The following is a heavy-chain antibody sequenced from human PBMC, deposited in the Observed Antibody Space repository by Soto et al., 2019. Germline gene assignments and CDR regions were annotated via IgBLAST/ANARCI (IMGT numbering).Heavy chain of an antibody. J-gene: IGHJ5*02. V-gene: IGHV4-61*01. CDR1: GGSISSDYYH. D-gene: IGHD6-6*01. Sequence: SETLSLTCTVSGGSISSDYYHWTWIRQSPGKGLEWIGYIHYSGSTNYNPSLKSRVTISVDTSKNQFSLKLSSVTAADTAVYYCARHWEYSSPVFWFDPWGQGTLVTVSS. CDR2: IHYSGST. CDR3: ARHWEYSSPVFWFDP.